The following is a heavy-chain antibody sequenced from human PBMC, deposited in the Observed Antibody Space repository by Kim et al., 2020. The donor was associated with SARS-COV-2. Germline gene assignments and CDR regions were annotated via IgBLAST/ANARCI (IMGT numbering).Heavy chain of an antibody. CDR3: VRSGSYDNFPLYYFDY. Sequence: SETLSLTCTVSGGSISSYYWSWIRQPPGKGLEWIGYIYYSGSTNYNPSPKSRVTISVDTSKNQFSLKLSSVTAADTAVYYCVRSGSYDNFPLYYFDYWG. J-gene: IGHJ4*01. CDR2: IYYSGST. V-gene: IGHV4-59*13. CDR1: GGSISSYY. D-gene: IGHD3-10*01.